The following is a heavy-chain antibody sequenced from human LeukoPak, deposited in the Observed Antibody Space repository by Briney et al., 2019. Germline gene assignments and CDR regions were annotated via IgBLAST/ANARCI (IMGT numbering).Heavy chain of an antibody. CDR1: GFTFTTFW. CDR2: IKQDGSER. D-gene: IGHD2-15*01. J-gene: IGHJ4*02. CDR3: ARGVIVVVVAAIPHGFDY. Sequence: GGSLRLSCAASGFTFTTFWMSWVRQAPGKGLEWVANIKQDGSERYYVDSVKGRFTISRDNAKNSLYLQMNSLRAEDTAVYYCARGVIVVVVAAIPHGFDYWGQGTLVTVSS. V-gene: IGHV3-7*01.